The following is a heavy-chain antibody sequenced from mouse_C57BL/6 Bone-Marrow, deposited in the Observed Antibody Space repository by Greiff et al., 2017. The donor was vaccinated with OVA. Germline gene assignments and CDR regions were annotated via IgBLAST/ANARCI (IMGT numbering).Heavy chain of an antibody. Sequence: VQLKQSGAELVRPGSSVKMSCKTSGYTFTSYGINWVKQRPGQGLEWIGYIYIGNGYTAYTEKFKGKATLTSDTSSSTAYMQLSSLTSEDSAIYFCARDETGRGDDWGQGTSVTVSS. J-gene: IGHJ4*01. D-gene: IGHD4-1*01. CDR1: GYTFTSYG. CDR3: ARDETGRGDD. CDR2: IYIGNGYT. V-gene: IGHV1-58*01.